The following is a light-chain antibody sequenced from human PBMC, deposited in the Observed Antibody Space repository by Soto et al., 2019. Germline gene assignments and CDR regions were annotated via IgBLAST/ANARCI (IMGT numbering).Light chain of an antibody. CDR2: AAS. V-gene: IGKV1-6*01. Sequence: IEMTQSPSTLSASVGVRVTISCGESQGIIKYLGWYHQEPGKPPKLLIYAASSLESGVPARICGSGSGTDFTLTTSSLQPEDFATYYYLQDYNYPWTFGQGTKVDI. J-gene: IGKJ1*01. CDR1: QGIIKY. CDR3: LQDYNYPWT.